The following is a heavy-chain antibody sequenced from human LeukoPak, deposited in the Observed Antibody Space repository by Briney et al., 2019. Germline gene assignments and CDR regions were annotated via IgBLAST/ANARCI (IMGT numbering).Heavy chain of an antibody. J-gene: IGHJ4*02. D-gene: IGHD2-15*01. V-gene: IGHV1-69*04. CDR3: ARLARVDPFDY. Sequence: SVTVSCKASEGTFSSYAISWVRQAPGQGLEWMGRIIPILGIANYAQKFQGRVTITADKSTSTAYMELSSLRSEDTAVYYCARLARVDPFDYWGQGTLVTVSS. CDR1: EGTFSSYA. CDR2: IIPILGIA.